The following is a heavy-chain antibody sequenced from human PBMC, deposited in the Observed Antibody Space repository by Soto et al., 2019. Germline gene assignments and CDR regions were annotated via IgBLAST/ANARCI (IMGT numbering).Heavy chain of an antibody. J-gene: IGHJ2*01. Sequence: QVQLQESGPGLVKPSQTLSLTYTVSGGSISSGGYYWSWIRQHPGKGLEWIGYIYYSGSTYYNPSLKSRVTISVDTSKNQFSLKLSSVTAADTAVYYCARETGDRSAWYFDLWGRGTLVTVSS. CDR2: IYYSGST. V-gene: IGHV4-31*03. CDR1: GGSISSGGYY. D-gene: IGHD7-27*01. CDR3: ARETGDRSAWYFDL.